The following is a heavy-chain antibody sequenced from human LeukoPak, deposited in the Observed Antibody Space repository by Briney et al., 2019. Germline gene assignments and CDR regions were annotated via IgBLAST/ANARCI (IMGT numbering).Heavy chain of an antibody. CDR1: GGSISSSSYY. CDR3: ARSYSSSWYGPAYYYYYMDV. CDR2: IYYSGST. Sequence: SETLSLTCTVSGGSISSSSYYWGWIRQPPGKGLEWIGSIYYSGSTYYNPSLKSRVTISVDTSKNQFSLKLSSVTAADTAVYYCARSYSSSWYGPAYYYYYMDVWGKGTTVTVSS. V-gene: IGHV4-39*07. J-gene: IGHJ6*03. D-gene: IGHD6-13*01.